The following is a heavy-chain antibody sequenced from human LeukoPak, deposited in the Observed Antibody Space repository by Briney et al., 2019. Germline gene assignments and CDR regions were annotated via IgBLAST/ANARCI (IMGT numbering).Heavy chain of an antibody. CDR3: ARDWGYSGYDLNWFDP. Sequence: PSETLSLTCAVSGGSISSSNWWSWVRQPPGKGLEWIGEIYHSGSTNYNPSLKSRVTISVDKSKNQFSLKLSSVTAADTAVYYCARDWGYSGYDLNWFDPWGQGTLVTVSS. D-gene: IGHD5-12*01. J-gene: IGHJ5*02. CDR1: GGSISSSNW. V-gene: IGHV4-4*02. CDR2: IYHSGST.